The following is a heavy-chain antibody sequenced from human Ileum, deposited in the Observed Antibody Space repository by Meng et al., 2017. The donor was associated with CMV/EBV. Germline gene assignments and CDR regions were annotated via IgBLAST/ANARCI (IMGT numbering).Heavy chain of an antibody. Sequence: QVQLVESGGGLVKPGGSLRLSCAASGFTFSDYYMSWFRQAPGKGLEWVSHISYSGTTIYYADSVKGRFTISRDNAKKSLYLQMSSLRAEDTAVYYCARDRYGDYGDNWGQGTLVTVSS. D-gene: IGHD4-17*01. CDR2: ISYSGTTI. V-gene: IGHV3-11*01. J-gene: IGHJ4*02. CDR1: GFTFSDYY. CDR3: ARDRYGDYGDN.